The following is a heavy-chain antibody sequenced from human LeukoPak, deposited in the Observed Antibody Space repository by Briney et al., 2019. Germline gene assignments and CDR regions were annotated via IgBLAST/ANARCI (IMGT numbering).Heavy chain of an antibody. CDR1: GFTFTSYA. D-gene: IGHD2/OR15-2a*01. CDR3: ARSHYYNSNVPPDY. CDR2: ISARDDST. Sequence: PGGSLRLSCVVSGFTFTSYAMSWVRQAPGKGLEWVSYISARDDSTHYAGSVKGRFTISRDKSKNTLYLQMNSLRAEDTVVYYCARSHYYNSNVPPDYWGQGTLVTVSS. J-gene: IGHJ4*02. V-gene: IGHV3-23*01.